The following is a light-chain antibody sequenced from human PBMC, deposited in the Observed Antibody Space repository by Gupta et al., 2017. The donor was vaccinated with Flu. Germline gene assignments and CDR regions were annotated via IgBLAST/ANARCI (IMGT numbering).Light chain of an antibody. CDR3: QQYNSFGYT. CDR1: QSISSW. CDR2: KAS. J-gene: IGKJ2*01. V-gene: IGKV1-5*03. Sequence: GDRVTITCRASQSISSWLAWYQQKPGKAPKLLIYKASSLESGVPSRFSGSGSGTEFTLTISSLQPDEFATYYCQQYNSFGYTFGQGTKLEIK.